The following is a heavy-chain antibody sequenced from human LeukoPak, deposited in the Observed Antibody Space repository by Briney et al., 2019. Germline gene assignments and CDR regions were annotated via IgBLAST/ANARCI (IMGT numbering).Heavy chain of an antibody. J-gene: IGHJ6*02. CDR1: GFAFSNYA. CDR2: ISYDGSNK. D-gene: IGHD2-2*01. Sequence: GGSLRLSCVASGFAFSNYAMHWVRQAPGQGLEWVAVISYDGSNKYYADSVKGRFTISRDNSKNTLYLQLDSLRPEDTAVYYCARVLRYCSSVSCYGPYYYYYGMDVWGQGTTVTVSS. CDR3: ARVLRYCSSVSCYGPYYYYYGMDV. V-gene: IGHV3-30-3*01.